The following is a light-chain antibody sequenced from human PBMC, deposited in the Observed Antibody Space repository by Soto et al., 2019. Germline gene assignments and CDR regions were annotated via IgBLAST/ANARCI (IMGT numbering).Light chain of an antibody. CDR3: QQYATLLRT. J-gene: IGKJ1*01. Sequence: TMSPVAVSLHKEERATLSCRASQSFSSSYLAWYQQKPGQAPRLLIYETSSRATGIPDRFSGSGSQTDFTLTISRLEPEDVARYYSQQYATLLRTFAQ. V-gene: IGKV3-20*01. CDR2: ETS. CDR1: QSFSSSY.